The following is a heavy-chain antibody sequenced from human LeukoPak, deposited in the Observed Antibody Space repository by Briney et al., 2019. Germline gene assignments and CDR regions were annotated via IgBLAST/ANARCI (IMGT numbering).Heavy chain of an antibody. CDR2: KYYSGSA. J-gene: IGHJ3*02. Sequence: PSETLSLTCNVSGVSVSDGRYYWTWIRQHPGKGLEWICYKYYSGSAKYNPSLKSRLTISIDTSKNQFSLQLSSVTAADTATYYCATPYCSGISCLDVFNMWGQGKRVTVSS. CDR1: GVSVSDGRYY. CDR3: ATPYCSGISCLDVFNM. D-gene: IGHD2-2*01. V-gene: IGHV4-31*03.